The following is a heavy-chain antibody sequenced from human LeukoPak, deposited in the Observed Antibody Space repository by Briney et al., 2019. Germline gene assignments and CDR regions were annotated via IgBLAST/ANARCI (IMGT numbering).Heavy chain of an antibody. Sequence: ASVKVSCKASGYTFTSYYMHWVRQAPGQGLEWMGIINPSGGSTSYAQKFQGRVTMTRDTSTSTVYMELSSLRSEDTAVYYCARSLYYYDSSGYYPGAFDIWGQGTMVTVSS. J-gene: IGHJ3*02. D-gene: IGHD3-22*01. CDR2: INPSGGST. CDR3: ARSLYYYDSSGYYPGAFDI. CDR1: GYTFTSYY. V-gene: IGHV1-46*01.